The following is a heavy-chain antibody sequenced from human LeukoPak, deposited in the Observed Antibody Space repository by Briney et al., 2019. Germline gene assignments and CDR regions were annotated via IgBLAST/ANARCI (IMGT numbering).Heavy chain of an antibody. J-gene: IGHJ4*02. D-gene: IGHD1-26*01. Sequence: SETLSLTCAVYGGSFSGYYWSWIRQPPGKGLEWIGEINHSGSTNYNPSLKSRVTISVDTSKNQFSLKLSSVTAAETAVYYCARGRQREHPVVYFDYWGQGTLVTVSS. CDR3: ARGRQREHPVVYFDY. CDR1: GGSFSGYY. V-gene: IGHV4-34*01. CDR2: INHSGST.